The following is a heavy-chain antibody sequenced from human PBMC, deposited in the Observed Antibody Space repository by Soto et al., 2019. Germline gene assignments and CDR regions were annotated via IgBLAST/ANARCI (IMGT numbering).Heavy chain of an antibody. D-gene: IGHD3-3*01. CDR1: GYTFTGYY. CDR3: ARGSGGYILRFLEWFLVY. V-gene: IGHV1-2*02. CDR2: INPNSGGT. J-gene: IGHJ4*02. Sequence: GASVKVSCKASGYTFTGYYMHWVRQAPGQGLEWMGWINPNSGGTNYAQKFQGRVTMTRDTSISTAYMELSRLRSDDTAVYYCARGSGGYILRFLEWFLVYWGQGTLVTVSS.